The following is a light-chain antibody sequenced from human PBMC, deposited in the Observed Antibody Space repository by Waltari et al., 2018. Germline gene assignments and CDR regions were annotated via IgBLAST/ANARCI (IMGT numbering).Light chain of an antibody. V-gene: IGKV4-1*01. CDR1: QRILYSSSNMNY. Sequence: DIVMTQSPDSLAVSLGERATINCKSSQRILYSSSNMNYLAWYQQKPGQPPKLLIYWASTRESGVPDRFSGSGSGTDFTLTISSLQAEDVAVYYCQQYYGSPPYTFGQGTKLEIK. CDR2: WAS. CDR3: QQYYGSPPYT. J-gene: IGKJ2*01.